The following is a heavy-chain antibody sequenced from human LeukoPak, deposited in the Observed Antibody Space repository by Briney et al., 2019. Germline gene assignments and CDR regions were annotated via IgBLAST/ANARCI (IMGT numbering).Heavy chain of an antibody. V-gene: IGHV4-61*08. CDR3: ARGGPNYGPFDY. D-gene: IGHD4-17*01. J-gene: IGHJ4*02. CDR1: GGSISSGDYY. CDR2: IYYSGST. Sequence: SETLSLTCTVSGGSISSGDYYWSWIRQPPGKGLEWIGYIYYSGSTNYNPSLKSRVTISVDTSKNQFSLKLSSVTAADTAVYYCARGGPNYGPFDYWGQGTLVTVSS.